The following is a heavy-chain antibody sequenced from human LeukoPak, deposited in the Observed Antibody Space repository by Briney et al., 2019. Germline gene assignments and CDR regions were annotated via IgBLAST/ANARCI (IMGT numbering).Heavy chain of an antibody. V-gene: IGHV3-23*01. CDR2: ISGSGGST. CDR3: AKDDDDGDHVVVDH. D-gene: IGHD4-17*01. J-gene: IGHJ4*02. Sequence: GGSLRLSCAASGFTFSSYAMSWVRQAPGKGLEWVSGISGSGGSTYYADSVKGRFTVSRDNSKNTEYLQMNSLRAEDTAIYYCAKDDDDGDHVVVDHWGQGTLVTVSS. CDR1: GFTFSSYA.